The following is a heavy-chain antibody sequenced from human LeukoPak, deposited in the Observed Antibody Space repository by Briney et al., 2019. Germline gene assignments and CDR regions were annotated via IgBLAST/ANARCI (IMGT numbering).Heavy chain of an antibody. CDR1: GASISGHY. V-gene: IGHV4-59*11. Sequence: SETLSLTCTVSGASISGHYWSWIRQPPGKGLEWIGYIYNIGSSNYNPSLKSRVTISVDTSKNQFSLKLSSVTAADTAVYYCARGRVGRIDYYYYYMDVWGKGTTVTVSS. CDR2: IYNIGSS. J-gene: IGHJ6*03. CDR3: ARGRVGRIDYYYYYMDV. D-gene: IGHD3/OR15-3a*01.